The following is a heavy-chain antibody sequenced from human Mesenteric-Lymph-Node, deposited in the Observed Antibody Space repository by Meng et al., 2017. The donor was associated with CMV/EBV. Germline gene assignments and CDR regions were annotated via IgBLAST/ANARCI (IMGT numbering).Heavy chain of an antibody. V-gene: IGHV1-69*05. CDR3: ARDDWNYAGYFDY. CDR1: GGTLSSYA. CDR2: IIPIFGTA. Sequence: CKASGGTLSSYAISWVRQAPGQGLEWMGGIIPIFGTANYAQKFQGRVTITTDESTSTAYMELSSLRSEDTAVYYCARDDWNYAGYFDYWGQGTLVTVSS. D-gene: IGHD1-7*01. J-gene: IGHJ4*02.